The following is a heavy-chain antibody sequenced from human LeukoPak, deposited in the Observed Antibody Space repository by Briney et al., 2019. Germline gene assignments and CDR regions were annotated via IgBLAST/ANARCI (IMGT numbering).Heavy chain of an antibody. J-gene: IGHJ4*02. V-gene: IGHV3-11*01. CDR3: ARDFRLPGAGTGLDTFDL. D-gene: IGHD6-13*01. Sequence: PGGSLRLSCAASGFTFSDSYMAWIRQGPGKGLEWVSYVSSSGDTTYYADSVKGRFTISRDNAKYSLYLQMNSLRAEDTAVYYCARDFRLPGAGTGLDTFDLWGQGTLVTVSS. CDR1: GFTFSDSY. CDR2: VSSSGDTT.